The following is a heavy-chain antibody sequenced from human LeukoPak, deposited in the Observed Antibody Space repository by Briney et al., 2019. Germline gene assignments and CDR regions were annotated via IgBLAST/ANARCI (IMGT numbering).Heavy chain of an antibody. D-gene: IGHD3-22*01. CDR1: GGSISSSSYY. CDR3: ARGLGSSCYPTNSY. V-gene: IGHV4-61*01. J-gene: IGHJ4*02. Sequence: SETLSLTCTVSGGSISSSSYYWSWIRQPPGKGLEWIGYIYYSGSTNYNPSLKSRVTISVDTSKNQFSLKLSSVTAADTAVYYCARGLGSSCYPTNSYWGQGTLVTVSS. CDR2: IYYSGST.